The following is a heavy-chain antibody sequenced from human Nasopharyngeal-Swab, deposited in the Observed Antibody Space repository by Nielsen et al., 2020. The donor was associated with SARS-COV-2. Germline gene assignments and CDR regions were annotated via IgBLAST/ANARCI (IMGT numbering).Heavy chain of an antibody. J-gene: IGHJ3*02. Sequence: ETLSLTCTVSGGSISSYYWSWIRQPAGKGLEWIGRIYTSGSTNYNPSLKSRVTISVDTSKNQFSLKLSSVTAADTAVYYCAREHSNTIAAPDAFDIWGQGTMVTVSS. D-gene: IGHD6-13*01. CDR2: IYTSGST. CDR3: AREHSNTIAAPDAFDI. V-gene: IGHV4-4*07. CDR1: GGSISSYY.